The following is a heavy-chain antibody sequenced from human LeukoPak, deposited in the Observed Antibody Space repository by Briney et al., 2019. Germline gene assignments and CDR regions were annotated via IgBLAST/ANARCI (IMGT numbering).Heavy chain of an antibody. D-gene: IGHD3-10*01. Sequence: PSETLSLTCTVSGGSISSSSYYWGWIRQPPGKGLEWIGSIYYSGSTYYNPSLKSRVTISVDTSKNQFSLKLRSVTAADTAVYYCARESIYGSGSYSQRLDYWGQGTLVTVSS. CDR2: IYYSGST. J-gene: IGHJ4*02. V-gene: IGHV4-39*07. CDR1: GGSISSSSYY. CDR3: ARESIYGSGSYSQRLDY.